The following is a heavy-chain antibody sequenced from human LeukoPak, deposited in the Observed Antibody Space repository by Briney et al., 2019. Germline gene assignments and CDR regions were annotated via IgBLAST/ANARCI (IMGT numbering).Heavy chain of an antibody. J-gene: IGHJ5*02. V-gene: IGHV4-59*01. D-gene: IGHD1-26*01. Sequence: SKTLSLTCTVSGGSISSYYWSWIRQPPGKGLEWIGYMYYTGSTNYNPSLKSRLTISVDTSKNQFSLRLSSVTAADTAVYYCARDGRPTTKSGCVGNWFDPWGQGTLVTVSS. CDR3: ARDGRPTTKSGCVGNWFDP. CDR2: MYYTGST. CDR1: GGSISSYY.